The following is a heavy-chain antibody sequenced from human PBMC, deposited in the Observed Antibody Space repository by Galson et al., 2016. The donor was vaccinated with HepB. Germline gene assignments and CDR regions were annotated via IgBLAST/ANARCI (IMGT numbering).Heavy chain of an antibody. V-gene: IGHV3-30*18. D-gene: IGHD2-21*02. J-gene: IGHJ4*02. CDR3: AKEGEAYCGTDCSLDY. Sequence: SLRLSCAASGFTFSRYGMLWVRQAPGKGLQWVALISYDGSRKYYADSVKGRFTISRDNSKNPLFLQMSSLRAEDTAVYYCAKEGEAYCGTDCSLDYWGQGTLITVSS. CDR1: GFTFSRYG. CDR2: ISYDGSRK.